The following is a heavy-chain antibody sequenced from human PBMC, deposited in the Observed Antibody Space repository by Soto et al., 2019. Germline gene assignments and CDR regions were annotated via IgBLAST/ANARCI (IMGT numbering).Heavy chain of an antibody. Sequence: QVRLVESGGGVVQPGTSLRLSCAASGFSLSTYGMHWVRQAPGKGLEGVAVIWFDGSNKQYADSVKGRFTISRDNSKKTVSLQLNSLRAEDSAVYYCARARTVGANYYDYYGLDVWGQGTTVTVSS. CDR3: ARARTVGANYYDYYGLDV. D-gene: IGHD1-26*01. CDR1: GFSLSTYG. CDR2: IWFDGSNK. V-gene: IGHV3-33*01. J-gene: IGHJ6*02.